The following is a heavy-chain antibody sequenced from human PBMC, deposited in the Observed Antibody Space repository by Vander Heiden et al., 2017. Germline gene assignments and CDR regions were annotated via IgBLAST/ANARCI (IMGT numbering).Heavy chain of an antibody. D-gene: IGHD3-3*01. CDR3: ARAMNSWSGYYTGFDY. CDR1: GGSISSSSYN. J-gene: IGHJ4*02. CDR2: IYYSWST. Sequence: HLQLQESGPGLVKPSEPLSLTCTVSGGSISSSSYNCGWCIRPQGKGLEWSGSIYYSWSTDYNPSLKSRVTISVDTSKNQFSLKLSSVTAADTAVYYCARAMNSWSGYYTGFDYWGQGTLVTVSS. V-gene: IGHV4-39*01.